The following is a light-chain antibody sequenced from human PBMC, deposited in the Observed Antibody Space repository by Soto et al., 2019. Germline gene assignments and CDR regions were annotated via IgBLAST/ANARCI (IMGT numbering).Light chain of an antibody. CDR3: HQHSNWPLT. CDR2: DVS. J-gene: IGKJ4*01. V-gene: IGKV3-11*01. CDR1: QSVGTS. Sequence: EIVLTQSPDTLSLSPGERATLSCRASQSVGTSLAWYQQKPGQAPSLLISDVSNRATGIPARSSGSGSRTDFILTISSLEPEDFAVYYCHQHSNWPLTFGGGTKVEIK.